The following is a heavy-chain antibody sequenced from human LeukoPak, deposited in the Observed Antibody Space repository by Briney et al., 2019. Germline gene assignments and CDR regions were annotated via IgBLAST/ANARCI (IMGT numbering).Heavy chain of an antibody. Sequence: PGGSLRLSCAASGFTVSRNFMSWVRQAPGKGLEWVSVIYSGGTTEYADSVKGRFIISRDNSKNTLYLQMNSLRAEDTAVYYCARDGYGYNYMDVWGKGTTVTVSS. J-gene: IGHJ6*03. CDR1: GFTVSRNF. V-gene: IGHV3-53*01. CDR3: ARDGYGYNYMDV. D-gene: IGHD1-1*01. CDR2: IYSGGTT.